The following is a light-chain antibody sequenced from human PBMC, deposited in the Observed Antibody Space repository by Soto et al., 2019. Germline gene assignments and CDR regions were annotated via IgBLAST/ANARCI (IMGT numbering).Light chain of an antibody. CDR2: ETS. J-gene: IGKJ3*01. V-gene: IGKV3-20*01. CDR3: QQYGSSPPVT. Sequence: EIVLTQSPGTLSLSPVERATLSCMASQSVSSGYLAWYQQKPGQPPRVLIYETSSRATGIPDRFSGSGSGTDFTLTISSLEPEDFAVYYCQQYGSSPPVTFGPGTKVDIK. CDR1: QSVSSGY.